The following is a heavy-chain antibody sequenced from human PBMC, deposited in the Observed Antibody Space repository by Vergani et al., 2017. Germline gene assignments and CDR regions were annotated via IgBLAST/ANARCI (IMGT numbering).Heavy chain of an antibody. Sequence: QVNLQESGPGLVKPSETLSLTCAVSGDSISSGNNWGWIRQPPGKGLEWISSVPHSGDTYFNPSLKGRVSISMDTSKNYFFLTLSSVTAADTAMYYCARDTFHFDSVNYDDVFDSWGQGTMVIVSS. CDR1: GDSISSGNN. D-gene: IGHD3-16*01. J-gene: IGHJ3*02. CDR2: VPHSGDT. CDR3: ARDTFHFDSVNYDDVFDS. V-gene: IGHV4-38-2*02.